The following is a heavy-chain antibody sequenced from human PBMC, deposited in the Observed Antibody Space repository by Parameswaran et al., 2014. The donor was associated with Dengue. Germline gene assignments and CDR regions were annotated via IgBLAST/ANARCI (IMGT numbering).Heavy chain of an antibody. CDR2: ISGSGGST. CDR3: ARSYDFWSGYYTYYYYYMDV. V-gene: IGHV3-23*01. J-gene: IGHJ6*03. D-gene: IGHD3-3*01. Sequence: RWIRQPPGKGLEWVSAISGSGGSTYYADSVKGRFTISRDNSKNTLYLQMNSLRAEDTAVYYCARSYDFWSGYYTYYYYYMDVWGKGTTVTVSS.